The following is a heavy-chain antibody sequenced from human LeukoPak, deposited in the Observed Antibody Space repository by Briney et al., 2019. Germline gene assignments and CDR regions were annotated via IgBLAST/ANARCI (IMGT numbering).Heavy chain of an antibody. V-gene: IGHV3-48*01. D-gene: IGHD3-9*01. CDR2: ISSSSSTI. J-gene: IGHJ1*01. CDR1: GFTFSSYS. Sequence: PGGSLRLSCAASGFTFSSYSMNWVRQAPGKGLEWVSYISSSSSTIYYADSVKGRFTISRDNAKNSLYLQMNSLRAEDTAVYYCARDSRNYDILTGYYRAEYFQHWGQGTLVTVSS. CDR3: ARDSRNYDILTGYYRAEYFQH.